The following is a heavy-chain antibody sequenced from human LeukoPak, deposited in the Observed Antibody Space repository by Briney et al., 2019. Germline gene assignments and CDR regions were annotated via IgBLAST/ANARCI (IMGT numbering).Heavy chain of an antibody. J-gene: IGHJ4*02. V-gene: IGHV3-23*01. D-gene: IGHD3-22*01. CDR2: ISGSGGST. Sequence: GGSLRLSCAASGFTFSSYAMSWVRQAPGKGLGWVSAISGSGGSTYYADSVKGRFTISRDNSKNTLYLQMNSLRAEDTAVYYCAKALPTYYYDSSGYLDYWGQGTLVTVSS. CDR1: GFTFSSYA. CDR3: AKALPTYYYDSSGYLDY.